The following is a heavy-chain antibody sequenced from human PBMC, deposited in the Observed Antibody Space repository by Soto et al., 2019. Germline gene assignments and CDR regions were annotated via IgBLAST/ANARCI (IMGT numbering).Heavy chain of an antibody. D-gene: IGHD6-6*01. J-gene: IGHJ6*02. CDR1: GFPFNSYA. Sequence: SLQLSCAASGFPFNSYAMSWVRQAPGKGLEWVSAISGSGGSTYYADSVKGRFTISRDNSKNTLYLPLNRLKAEDTAVYYCAKDRGYSSSFLHYYGMDVWGQGTTVTVSS. CDR2: ISGSGGST. V-gene: IGHV3-23*01. CDR3: AKDRGYSSSFLHYYGMDV.